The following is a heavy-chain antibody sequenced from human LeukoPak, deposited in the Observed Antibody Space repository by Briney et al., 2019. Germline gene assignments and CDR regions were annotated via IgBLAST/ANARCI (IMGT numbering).Heavy chain of an antibody. CDR2: ITGSGGSR. V-gene: IGHV3-23*01. CDR3: AKIGEMQLLAWFDP. D-gene: IGHD2-2*01. CDR1: GFAFCSCA. J-gene: IGHJ5*02. Sequence: GGSLRLSCAASGFAFCSCAMSWVRQAPGKGLEWVSAITGSGGSRYYADSVKGRFTISRDNSKNTLYLQMNSLRAEDTAVYYGAKIGEMQLLAWFDPWGQGTLVTVSS.